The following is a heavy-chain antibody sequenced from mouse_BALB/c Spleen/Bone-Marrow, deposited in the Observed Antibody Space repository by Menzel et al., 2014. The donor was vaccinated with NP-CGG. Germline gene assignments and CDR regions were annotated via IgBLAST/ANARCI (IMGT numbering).Heavy chain of an antibody. Sequence: SGAELAKPGASVKMSCKAPDYTFTSYWMHWVKQRPGQGLEWIGYINPSTGYTAYNQKFKDKATLTADKSSSTAYMQLSSLTSEDSAVYYCARSGFDYWGQGTTFTVSS. CDR3: ARSGFDY. J-gene: IGHJ2*01. CDR1: DYTFTSYW. V-gene: IGHV1-7*01. CDR2: INPSTGYT. D-gene: IGHD4-1*01.